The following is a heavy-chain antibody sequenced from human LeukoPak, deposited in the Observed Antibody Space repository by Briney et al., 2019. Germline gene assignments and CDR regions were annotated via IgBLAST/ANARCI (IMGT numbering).Heavy chain of an antibody. CDR3: ARDGLGVIDY. D-gene: IGHD3-16*01. CDR2: ISSSSSTI. V-gene: IGHV3-48*04. CDR1: GFTLSSYS. J-gene: IGHJ4*02. Sequence: PGGPLRLSCAASGFTLSSYSMNWFRQAPGKGLEWVSYISSSSSTIYYADSVKGRFTISRDNAKNSLYLQMNSLRAEDTAVYYCARDGLGVIDYWGQGTLVTVSS.